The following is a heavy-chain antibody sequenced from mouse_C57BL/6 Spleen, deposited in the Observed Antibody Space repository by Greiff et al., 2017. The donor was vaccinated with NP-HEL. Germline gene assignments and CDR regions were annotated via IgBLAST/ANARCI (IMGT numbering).Heavy chain of an antibody. Sequence: EVKLQESGPELVKPGASVKIPCKASGYTFTDYNMDWVKQSHGKSLEWIGDINPNNGGTIYNQKFKGKATLTVDKSSSTAYMELRSLTSEDTAVYYCARSLYDSYAMDYWGQGTSVTVSS. CDR1: GYTFTDYN. V-gene: IGHV1-18*01. J-gene: IGHJ4*01. CDR2: INPNNGGT. D-gene: IGHD2-3*01. CDR3: ARSLYDSYAMDY.